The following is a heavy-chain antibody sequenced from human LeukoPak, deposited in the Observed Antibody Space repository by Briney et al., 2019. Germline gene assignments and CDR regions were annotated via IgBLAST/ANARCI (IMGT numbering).Heavy chain of an antibody. Sequence: PGRSLRLSCAASGFTFDDYAMHWVRQAPGKGLEWVSGISWNSGSIGYADSVKGRFTISRDNAKNSLYLQMNSLRAEDTALYYCAKFPFPGIAVAGNFDYWGQGTLVTVSS. D-gene: IGHD6-19*01. CDR1: GFTFDDYA. CDR2: ISWNSGSI. J-gene: IGHJ4*02. V-gene: IGHV3-9*01. CDR3: AKFPFPGIAVAGNFDY.